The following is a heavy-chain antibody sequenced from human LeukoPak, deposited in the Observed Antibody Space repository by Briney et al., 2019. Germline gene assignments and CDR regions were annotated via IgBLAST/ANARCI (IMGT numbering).Heavy chain of an antibody. Sequence: GGSLRLSCAASGFIFKDYGMHWVRQAPGKGLEWVAVISYDGTRQFYADSVKGRFAIPRDNSNNTVFLQMNSLRPEDTAVYYCAKREAVTVTAEWDYLDYWGQGILVTVSS. J-gene: IGHJ4*02. CDR3: AKREAVTVTAEWDYLDY. V-gene: IGHV3-30*18. D-gene: IGHD6-19*01. CDR2: ISYDGTRQ. CDR1: GFIFKDYG.